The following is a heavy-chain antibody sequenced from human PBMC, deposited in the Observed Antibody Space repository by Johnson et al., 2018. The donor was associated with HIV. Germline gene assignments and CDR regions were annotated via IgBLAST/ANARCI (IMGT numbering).Heavy chain of an antibody. J-gene: IGHJ3*02. CDR3: AREQTSMVQGVIWAFDI. D-gene: IGHD3-10*01. CDR2: INWNGGST. V-gene: IGHV3-20*04. Sequence: VQLVESGGGVVRPGGSLRLSCAASGFTFDDYGMSWVRQAPGKGLEWVSGINWNGGSTGYADSVKGRFTISRDNSKNTLYLQMNSRRAEDTAVYYCAREQTSMVQGVIWAFDIWGQGTMVTVSS. CDR1: GFTFDDYG.